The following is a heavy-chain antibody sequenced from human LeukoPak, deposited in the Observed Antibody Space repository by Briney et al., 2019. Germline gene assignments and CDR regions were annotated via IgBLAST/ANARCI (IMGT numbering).Heavy chain of an antibody. D-gene: IGHD1-1*01. J-gene: IGHJ4*02. V-gene: IGHV4-39*01. Sequence: SETLSLTCTVSGGSISNNNYYWAWIRQPPGKGLECIGSIYYSGSPYYNPSLKSRVTISVNTSKNQFSLRLSSVTAADTAVYYCATWRTAKTGFDYWGQGTLVTVSS. CDR3: ATWRTAKTGFDY. CDR1: GGSISNNNYY. CDR2: IYYSGSP.